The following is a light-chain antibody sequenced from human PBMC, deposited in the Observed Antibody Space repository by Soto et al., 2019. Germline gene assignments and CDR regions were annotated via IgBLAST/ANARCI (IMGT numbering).Light chain of an antibody. CDR3: SSYSTSTPRYV. CDR2: DVS. J-gene: IGLJ1*01. V-gene: IGLV2-14*03. Sequence: QSVLAQPASVSGSPGQSITISCTGTGTDIGGHDFVSWYQRLPGTAPKLIIYDVSSRPSGVSDRFSGSKSGHTASLVISELLAVHEADYFCSSYSTSTPRYVFGTGTKVTVL. CDR1: GTDIGGHDF.